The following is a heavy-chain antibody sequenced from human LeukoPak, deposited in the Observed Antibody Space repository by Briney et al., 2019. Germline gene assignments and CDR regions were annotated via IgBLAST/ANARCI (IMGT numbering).Heavy chain of an antibody. V-gene: IGHV4-4*02. CDR1: GGSISSNNW. CDR2: IYHDGST. D-gene: IGHD5-18*01. Sequence: SETLSLTCAVSGGSISSNNWWIWVRQSPEKGLEWIGEIYHDGSTNYNPSLKSRVTISMDKSKNQLSLKLNFVTAADTAVYYCARDRGGYAYSHDYWGQGTLVTVSS. CDR3: ARDRGGYAYSHDY. J-gene: IGHJ4*02.